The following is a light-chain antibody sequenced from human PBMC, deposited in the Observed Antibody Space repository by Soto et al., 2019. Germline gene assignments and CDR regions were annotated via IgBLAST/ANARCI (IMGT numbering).Light chain of an antibody. V-gene: IGKV3-11*01. CDR1: RSIGNS. J-gene: IGKJ5*01. Sequence: EIVLTQSPATLSLSPGERATLSCRASRSIGNSLIWYQQKPGQAPTLLIYDVSNRAAGIPARFSGSGSGTDFTVTISSLEPEDFAVYYCQQRFSGPITFGQGTRLEIK. CDR3: QQRFSGPIT. CDR2: DVS.